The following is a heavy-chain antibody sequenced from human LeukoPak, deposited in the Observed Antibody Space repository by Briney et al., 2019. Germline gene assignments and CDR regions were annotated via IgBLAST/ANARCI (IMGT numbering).Heavy chain of an antibody. J-gene: IGHJ3*02. CDR3: APTYCSSTSCYSDAFDI. D-gene: IGHD2-2*01. CDR2: INHSGST. CDR1: GGSFSGYY. Sequence: SETLSLTCAVYGGSFSGYYWSWIRQPPGKGLEWIAEINHSGSTNYNPSLKSRVTISVDTSKNQFSLKLSSVTAADTAVYYCAPTYCSSTSCYSDAFDIWGQGTMVTVSS. V-gene: IGHV4-34*01.